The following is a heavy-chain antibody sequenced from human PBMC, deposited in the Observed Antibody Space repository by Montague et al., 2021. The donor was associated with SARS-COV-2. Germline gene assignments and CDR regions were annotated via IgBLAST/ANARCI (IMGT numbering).Heavy chain of an antibody. Sequence: SLRLSCAASGFAFNNFAMTWVRQPPGKGLEWVSSIFGSGAGTYYADSVQGRFTISRDNSRNTLYLQMNSLRAEDTAKYYCAKQTGAGAIVYRYFDLWGRGTVVSVSS. CDR1: GFAFNNFA. CDR3: AKQTGAGAIVYRYFDL. J-gene: IGHJ2*01. V-gene: IGHV3-23*01. D-gene: IGHD6-25*01. CDR2: IFGSGAGT.